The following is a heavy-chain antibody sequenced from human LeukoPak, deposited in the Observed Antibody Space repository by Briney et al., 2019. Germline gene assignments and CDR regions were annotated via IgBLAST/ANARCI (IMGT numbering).Heavy chain of an antibody. CDR2: IYYSGST. D-gene: IGHD2-8*01. V-gene: IGHV4-59*01. J-gene: IGHJ3*02. Sequence: SETLSLICTVSGGSIHPDYWSWIRQPPGKGLEWIGYIYYSGSTNYNPSLKSRVTISVDTSKNQFSLKLSSVTAADTAVYYCARHGVQRPGAFDIWGQETMVTVSS. CDR3: ARHGVQRPGAFDI. CDR1: GGSIHPDY.